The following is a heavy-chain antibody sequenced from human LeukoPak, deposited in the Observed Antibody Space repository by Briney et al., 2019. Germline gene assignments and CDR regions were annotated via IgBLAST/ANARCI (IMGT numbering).Heavy chain of an antibody. CDR3: AGVFGSPLAYAFDI. D-gene: IGHD3-10*01. J-gene: IGHJ3*02. CDR2: IIPIFGTA. CDR1: GGTFSSYA. Sequence: SVKVSCKASGGTFSSYAISWVRQAPGQGLEWMGRIIPIFGTANYAQKFQGRVTITTDESTSTAYMELSSLRSEDTAVYYCAGVFGSPLAYAFDIWGQGTMVTVSS. V-gene: IGHV1-69*05.